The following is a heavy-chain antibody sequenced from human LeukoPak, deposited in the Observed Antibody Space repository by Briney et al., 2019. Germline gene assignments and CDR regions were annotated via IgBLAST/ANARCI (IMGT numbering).Heavy chain of an antibody. D-gene: IGHD5-12*01. CDR2: IYTSGST. CDR1: GDSISSYY. V-gene: IGHV4-4*07. J-gene: IGHJ6*03. CDR3: ARGGYSAYDYYYYYYYMDA. Sequence: PSETLSLTCTVSGDSISSYYWSWIRQPAGKGLEWIGRIYTSGSTNYNPSLKSRVTMSVDTSKNQFSLKLSSATAADTAVYYCARGGYSAYDYYYYYYYMDAWGTGTTVTVSS.